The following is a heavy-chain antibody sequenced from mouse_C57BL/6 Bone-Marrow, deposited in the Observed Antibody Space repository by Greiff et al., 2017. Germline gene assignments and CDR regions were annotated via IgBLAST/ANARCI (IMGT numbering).Heavy chain of an antibody. J-gene: IGHJ3*01. CDR1: GFTFSSYG. V-gene: IGHV5-6*01. CDR3: AKPWLAY. CDR2: ISSGGSYT. Sequence: EVQLVESGGDLVKPGGSLKLSCAASGFTFSSYGMSWVRQTPDKRLEWVATISSGGSYTYYPDSVKGRFTISRDNAKNTLYLQMSSLKSEDTAMYYCAKPWLAYWGQGTLVTVSA.